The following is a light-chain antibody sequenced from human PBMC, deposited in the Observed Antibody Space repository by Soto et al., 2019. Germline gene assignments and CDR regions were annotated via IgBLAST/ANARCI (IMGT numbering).Light chain of an antibody. V-gene: IGLV2-14*01. J-gene: IGLJ1*01. CDR2: EVS. CDR1: SSDVGGYNY. CDR3: SSYAGSNNFV. Sequence: QSVLTQPASVSGSPGQSITISCTGTSSDVGGYNYVSWYQQHPGKAPKLMIYEVSNRPSGVSYRFSGSKSGNTASLTISGLQAEDEADYYCSSYAGSNNFVFGTGTKLTVL.